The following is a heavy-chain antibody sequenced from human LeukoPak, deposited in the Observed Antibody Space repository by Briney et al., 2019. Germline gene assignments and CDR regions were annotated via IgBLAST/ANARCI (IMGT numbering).Heavy chain of an antibody. D-gene: IGHD2-21*02. Sequence: ASVKVSCKASGGTFSSYAISWLRQAPGQGLEWMGGIIPIFGTANYAQKFQGRVTITTDESTSTAYMELSSLRSEDTAVYYCASIVVVTASFVDWYFDLWGRGTLVTVSS. CDR1: GGTFSSYA. J-gene: IGHJ2*01. CDR3: ASIVVVTASFVDWYFDL. CDR2: IIPIFGTA. V-gene: IGHV1-69*05.